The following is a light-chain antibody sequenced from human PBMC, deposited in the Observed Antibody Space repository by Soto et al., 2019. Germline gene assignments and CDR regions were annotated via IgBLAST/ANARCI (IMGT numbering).Light chain of an antibody. J-gene: IGLJ1*01. CDR3: CSYAGSSPYV. CDR1: SSDVGSYNL. Sequence: QSALTQPASVSGSPGQSITISCTGTSSDVGSYNLVSWYQQHPGKAPKLMIYEGSKRPSGVSNRFSGSKSGNTASLTISGLQAEDDADYYCCSYAGSSPYVFGTGTQLTVL. CDR2: EGS. V-gene: IGLV2-23*01.